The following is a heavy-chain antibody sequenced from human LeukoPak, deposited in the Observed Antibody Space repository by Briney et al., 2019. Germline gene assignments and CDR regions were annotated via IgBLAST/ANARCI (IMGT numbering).Heavy chain of an antibody. V-gene: IGHV3-48*03. D-gene: IGHD1-7*01. CDR1: GFTFSSYE. CDR2: ISSSGSTI. CDR3: ARLTGTTFLLDY. J-gene: IGHJ4*02. Sequence: GGSLRLSXAASGFTFSSYEMNWVGQAPGKGLEWVSYISSSGSTIYYADSVKGRFTISRDNAKNSLYLQMNSLRAEDTAVYYCARLTGTTFLLDYWGQGTLVTVSS.